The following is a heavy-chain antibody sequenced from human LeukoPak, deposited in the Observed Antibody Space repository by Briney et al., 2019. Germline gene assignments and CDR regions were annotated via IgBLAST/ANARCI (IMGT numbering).Heavy chain of an antibody. CDR2: IYYSGST. CDR3: ARYGDYVANWFDP. D-gene: IGHD4-17*01. V-gene: IGHV4-31*03. Sequence: SQTLSLTCTVSGGSISSGGYYWSWIRQHPGKGLEWIGYIYYSGSTYYNPPLKSRVTISVDTSKNQFSLKLSSVTAADTAVYYCARYGDYVANWFDPWGQGTLVTVSS. CDR1: GGSISSGGYY. J-gene: IGHJ5*02.